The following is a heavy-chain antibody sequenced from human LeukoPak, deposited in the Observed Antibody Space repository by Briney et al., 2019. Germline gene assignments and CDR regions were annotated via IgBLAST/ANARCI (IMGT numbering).Heavy chain of an antibody. Sequence: GGSLRLSCAASGFTFSSYAMHWVRQAPGKGLEWVAVISYDGSNKYYADSVKGRFTISRDNSKNTLYLQMNSLRAEDTAVYYCAKVSVVVAATDNWFDSWGQGTLVTVSS. CDR2: ISYDGSNK. J-gene: IGHJ5*01. CDR1: GFTFSSYA. V-gene: IGHV3-30-3*01. D-gene: IGHD2-15*01. CDR3: AKVSVVVAATDNWFDS.